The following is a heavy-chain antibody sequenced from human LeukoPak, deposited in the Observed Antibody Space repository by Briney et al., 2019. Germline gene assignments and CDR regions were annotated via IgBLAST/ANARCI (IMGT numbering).Heavy chain of an antibody. CDR3: ARIEDVTRGYNHAYYFDY. CDR1: GGSISSSSYY. J-gene: IGHJ4*02. D-gene: IGHD5-18*01. V-gene: IGHV4-39*01. Sequence: SETLSLTCTVSGGSISSSSYYWGWIRQPPGKGLEWIGSIYYSGSTYYNPSLKSRVTISVDTSKNQFSLKLSSVTAADMAVYYCARIEDVTRGYNHAYYFDYWGQGTLVTVSS. CDR2: IYYSGST.